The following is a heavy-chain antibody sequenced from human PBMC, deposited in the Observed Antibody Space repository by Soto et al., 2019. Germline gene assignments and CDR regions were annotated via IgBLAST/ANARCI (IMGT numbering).Heavy chain of an antibody. CDR1: GYTFTSYG. D-gene: IGHD3-22*01. Sequence: GASVKVSCKASGYTFTSYGISWVRQAPGQGLEWMGWISAYNGNTNYAQKLQGRVTMTTDTSTSTAYMELRSLRSDDTAVYYCARDETYYYDSSGYYYDYWGQGTLVTVPQ. CDR3: ARDETYYYDSSGYYYDY. J-gene: IGHJ4*02. CDR2: ISAYNGNT. V-gene: IGHV1-18*01.